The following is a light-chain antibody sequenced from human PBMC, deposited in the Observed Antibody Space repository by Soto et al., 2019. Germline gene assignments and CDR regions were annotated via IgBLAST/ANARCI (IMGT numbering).Light chain of an antibody. Sequence: DMQMTQSPSAMSASVGDRVTITCRASQGINDNLAWFQQKPGQVPKRLIYGAFSLQRGVPSRFSGSGSGTEFTLTISSLQPEDFATYYCLQHNTFPWTFGQGTKVDI. CDR3: LQHNTFPWT. V-gene: IGKV1-17*03. CDR2: GAF. CDR1: QGINDN. J-gene: IGKJ1*01.